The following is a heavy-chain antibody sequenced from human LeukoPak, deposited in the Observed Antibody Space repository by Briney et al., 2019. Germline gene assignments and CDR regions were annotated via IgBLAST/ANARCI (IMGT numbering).Heavy chain of an antibody. Sequence: PGGSLRLSCAASGFTFSDYYMSWIRQAPGKGLEWVSYISSSGSTIYYADSVKGRFTLSRDNAMNSLYLQMISLRAEDTAVYYCARARYCSGASCYWDFDSWGQGTLVTVSS. CDR2: ISSSGSTI. CDR1: GFTFSDYY. J-gene: IGHJ4*02. D-gene: IGHD2-15*01. CDR3: ARARYCSGASCYWDFDS. V-gene: IGHV3-11*04.